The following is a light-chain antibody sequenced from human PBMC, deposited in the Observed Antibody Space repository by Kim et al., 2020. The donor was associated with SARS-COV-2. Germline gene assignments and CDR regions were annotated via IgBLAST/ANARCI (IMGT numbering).Light chain of an antibody. CDR1: QSVASN. J-gene: IGKJ1*01. Sequence: EVVMTQSPATLSVSPGERATLSCRASQSVASNLAWYQQKPGQAPRLLIYGASTRATGVPARFSGSGSGTEFTLTISSLRSEDFAVYYCQQYHIWPPWTCGQGTKVDIK. CDR2: GAS. CDR3: QQYHIWPPWT. V-gene: IGKV3-15*01.